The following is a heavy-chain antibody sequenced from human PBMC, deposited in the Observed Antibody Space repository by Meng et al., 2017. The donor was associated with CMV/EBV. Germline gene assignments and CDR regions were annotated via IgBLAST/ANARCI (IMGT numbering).Heavy chain of an antibody. Sequence: GESLKISCAASGFTFSSYAMGWVRQAPGEGLEWVSAISCSGGSTYYADSVKGRFTISRNNSKNSLYLQMNSLRAEDTAVYYCARGGANTFMWVERLPYCSGGSCYDPYYYYYGMDVWGQGTTVTVS. CDR2: ISCSGGST. CDR1: GFTFSSYA. CDR3: ARGGANTFMWVERLPYCSGGSCYDPYYYYYGMDV. D-gene: IGHD2-15*01. J-gene: IGHJ6*02. V-gene: IGHV3-23*01.